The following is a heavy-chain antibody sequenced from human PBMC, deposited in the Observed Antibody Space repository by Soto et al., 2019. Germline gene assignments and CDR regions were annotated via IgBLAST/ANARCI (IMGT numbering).Heavy chain of an antibody. CDR2: IIPILDRV. D-gene: IGHD1-26*01. CDR3: ARVGGTYDFDY. CDR1: GDTFRRYT. J-gene: IGHJ4*02. Sequence: QVQLVQSGAEVKKPGSSVKVSCKAAGDTFRRYTISWVRQAPGQGLEWMGRIIPILDRVNYAQKCQGRVTSSAEQSSSTAYMELRSLKFEDTAVFYCARVGGTYDFDYWGQGTLVTVSS. V-gene: IGHV1-69*08.